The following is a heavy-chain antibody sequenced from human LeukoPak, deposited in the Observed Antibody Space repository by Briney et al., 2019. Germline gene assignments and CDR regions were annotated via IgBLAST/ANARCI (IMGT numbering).Heavy chain of an antibody. D-gene: IGHD3-9*01. CDR2: ISSTSSNI. CDR3: ARVTLTGYYAFDY. Sequence: GGPLRLSCAASGFTFSSYNMNWVRQAPGKGLEWVSSISSTSSNIYYADSLKGRFTISRDNAKQSLYLQMNSLRAEDTAVYYCARVTLTGYYAFDYWGQGTLVTVSS. CDR1: GFTFSSYN. V-gene: IGHV3-21*01. J-gene: IGHJ4*02.